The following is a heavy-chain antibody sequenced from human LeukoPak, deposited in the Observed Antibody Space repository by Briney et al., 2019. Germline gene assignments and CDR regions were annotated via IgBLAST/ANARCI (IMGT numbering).Heavy chain of an antibody. CDR2: IYYSGAT. D-gene: IGHD3-3*01. CDR1: GGSISTYH. CDR3: ARDQRYDFWSGYRGMDV. Sequence: PSETLSLTCTVSGGSISTYHWTWIRQPPGKGLEWIGYIYYSGATNYNPSLKSRVTISVDTSKNQFSLKLSSVTAADTAVYYCARDQRYDFWSGYRGMDVWGQGTTVTVSS. V-gene: IGHV4-59*01. J-gene: IGHJ6*02.